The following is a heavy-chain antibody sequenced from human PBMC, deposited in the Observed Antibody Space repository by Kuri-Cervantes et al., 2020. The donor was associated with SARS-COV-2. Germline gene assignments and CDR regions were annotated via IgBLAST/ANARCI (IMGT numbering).Heavy chain of an antibody. D-gene: IGHD7-27*01. Sequence: GGSLRLSCKGSGYSFTSYWIGWVRQMPGKGLEWIGIIYPDDSDTRYSPSFQGQVTISADKSISTAYLQWSSLKASDTAMYYCARPELGNSRGWYFDLWGRGTLVTVSS. V-gene: IGHV5-51*01. J-gene: IGHJ2*01. CDR1: GYSFTSYW. CDR3: ARPELGNSRGWYFDL. CDR2: IYPDDSDT.